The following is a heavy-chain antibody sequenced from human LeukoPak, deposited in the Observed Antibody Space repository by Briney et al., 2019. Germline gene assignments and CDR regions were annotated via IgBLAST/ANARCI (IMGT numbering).Heavy chain of an antibody. J-gene: IGHJ6*02. Sequence: SGGSLRLSCAASGFTFSSYAMSWVRQAPGKGLEWVSAISGSGGSTYYADSVKGRFTISRDNSKNTLYLQMNSLRAEDTAVYYCAKRRKSAVTPQRYYYYYGMDVWGQGTTVTVSS. CDR3: AKRRKSAVTPQRYYYYYGMDV. D-gene: IGHD5-24*01. CDR1: GFTFSSYA. V-gene: IGHV3-23*01. CDR2: ISGSGGST.